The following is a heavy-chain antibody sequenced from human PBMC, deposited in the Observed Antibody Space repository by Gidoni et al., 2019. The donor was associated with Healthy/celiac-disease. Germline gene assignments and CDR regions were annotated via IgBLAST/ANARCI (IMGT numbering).Heavy chain of an antibody. CDR3: AKVRIVGATTGVDYFDY. V-gene: IGHV3-23*04. D-gene: IGHD1-26*01. CDR2: ISGSGGST. J-gene: IGHJ4*02. CDR1: GFTFSSYA. Sequence: EVQLVESGGGLVQPGGSLRLSCAASGFTFSSYAMSWVRQAPGKGLEWVLAISGSGGSTYYADSVKGRFTISRDNSKNTLYLQMNSLRAEDTAVYYCAKVRIVGATTGVDYFDYWGQGTLVTVSS.